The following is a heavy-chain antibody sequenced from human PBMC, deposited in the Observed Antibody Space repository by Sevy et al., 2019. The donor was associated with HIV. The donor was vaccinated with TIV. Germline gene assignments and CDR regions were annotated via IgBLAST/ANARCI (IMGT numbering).Heavy chain of an antibody. Sequence: SETLSLTCTVSGGSISSGDYYWSWIRQPPGKGLEWIGYIYYSGSTYYNPSLKSRVTISVDTSKNQFSLKLSSLTAADTAVYYCARSKRLSPPDYWGQGTLVTVSS. V-gene: IGHV4-30-4*01. J-gene: IGHJ4*02. CDR3: ARSKRLSPPDY. CDR2: IYYSGST. D-gene: IGHD6-25*01. CDR1: GGSISSGDYY.